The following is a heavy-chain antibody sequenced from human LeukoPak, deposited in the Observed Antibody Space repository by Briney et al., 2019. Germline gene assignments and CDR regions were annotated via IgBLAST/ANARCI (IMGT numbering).Heavy chain of an antibody. D-gene: IGHD6-13*01. J-gene: IGHJ4*02. CDR2: IYYSGST. V-gene: IGHV4-59*01. CDR3: ASSRAAAAYFGY. CDR1: GGSISSYY. Sequence: SETLSLTCTVSGGSISSYYWSWIRQPPGKGLEWIGYIYYSGSTNYNPSLKSRVTISVDTSKNQFSLKLSSVTAADTAVYYCASSRAAAAYFGYWGQGTLVTVSS.